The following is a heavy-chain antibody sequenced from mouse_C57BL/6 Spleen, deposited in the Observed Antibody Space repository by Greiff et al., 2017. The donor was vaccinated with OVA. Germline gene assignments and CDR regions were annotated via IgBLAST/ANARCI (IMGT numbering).Heavy chain of an antibody. CDR2: IDPETGGT. J-gene: IGHJ4*01. Sequence: VKLVESGAELVRPGASVTLSCKASGYTFTDYEMHWVKQTPVHGLEWIGAIDPETGGTAYNQKFKGKAILTADKSSSTAYMELRSLTSEDSAVYYSTRMDSNYGGYAMDYWGQGTSVTVSS. CDR3: TRMDSNYGGYAMDY. V-gene: IGHV1-15*01. D-gene: IGHD2-5*01. CDR1: GYTFTDYE.